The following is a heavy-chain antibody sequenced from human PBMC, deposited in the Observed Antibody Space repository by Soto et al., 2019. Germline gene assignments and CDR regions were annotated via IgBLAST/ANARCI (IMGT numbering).Heavy chain of an antibody. D-gene: IGHD1-26*01. CDR3: ARGPYSGSSTSLPYYSAMDV. CDR1: GYTFAGYY. J-gene: IGHJ6*02. Sequence: ASVKVSFKASGYTFAGYYMHWVRQAPGQGLEWMGWINPNSGGTNYAQKFQGRVTMTRDTSISTAYMEVNRLISDDTAVYYCARGPYSGSSTSLPYYSAMDVWGQGTTVTVSS. CDR2: INPNSGGT. V-gene: IGHV1-2*02.